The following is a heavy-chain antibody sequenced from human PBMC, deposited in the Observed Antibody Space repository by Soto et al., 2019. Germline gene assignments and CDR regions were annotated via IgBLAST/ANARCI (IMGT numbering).Heavy chain of an antibody. J-gene: IGHJ6*02. CDR1: GGTVSSYA. Sequence: QVQLVQSGAEAKKPGSSVKFSCKTSGGTVSSYAISWVRHAPGQGLEWMGGIVPLFRTTNYAQKFQGRVTITADTFTYTVYMEMSGLRSGDTAVYYCARGGYSSTWSNLLDRSGLDVWGQGTTGTVCS. V-gene: IGHV1-69*06. CDR3: ARGGYSSTWSNLLDRSGLDV. D-gene: IGHD6-13*01. CDR2: IVPLFRTT.